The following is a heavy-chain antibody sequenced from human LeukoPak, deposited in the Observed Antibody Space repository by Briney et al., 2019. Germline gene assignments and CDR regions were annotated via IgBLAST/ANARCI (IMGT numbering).Heavy chain of an antibody. D-gene: IGHD3-22*01. J-gene: IGHJ4*02. Sequence: PSETLSLTCTVSGGSISSSSYYWGWMRQPPGKGLEWIGSIYYSGSTYYNPSLKSRVTISVDTSKNQFSLKLSSVTAADTAVYYCAKLSITMIVGYWGQGTLVTVSS. CDR3: AKLSITMIVGY. CDR2: IYYSGST. CDR1: GGSISSSSYY. V-gene: IGHV4-39*01.